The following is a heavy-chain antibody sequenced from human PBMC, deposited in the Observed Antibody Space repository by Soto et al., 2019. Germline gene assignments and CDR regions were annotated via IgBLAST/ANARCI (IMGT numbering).Heavy chain of an antibody. CDR1: GFSFTGYY. D-gene: IGHD6-6*01. CDR2: INAHSGGT. Sequence: ASVKVSCKASGFSFTGYYIHWLRKAPGQGLEWMGWINAHSGGTEIAQKFQGRVTLTRDTSISTAYMTLSGLKSDDTAVYYCAKDLTRQLAYWLDPWGQGTQVTVSS. V-gene: IGHV1-2*02. CDR3: AKDLTRQLAYWLDP. J-gene: IGHJ5*02.